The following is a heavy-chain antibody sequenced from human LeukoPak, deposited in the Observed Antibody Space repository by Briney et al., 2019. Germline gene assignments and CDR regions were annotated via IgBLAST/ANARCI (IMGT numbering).Heavy chain of an antibody. CDR3: ARFWSGYLPDY. J-gene: IGHJ4*02. V-gene: IGHV1-18*01. D-gene: IGHD3-3*01. CDR2: ISAYNGNT. Sequence: ASVKVSCKTSGYTFTTYGISWVRQAPGQGLEWMGWISAYNGNTNYAQKLQGRVTMTTDTFTSTAYMELRTLTSDDTAVYYCARFWSGYLPDYWGQGTLVIVSS. CDR1: GYTFTTYG.